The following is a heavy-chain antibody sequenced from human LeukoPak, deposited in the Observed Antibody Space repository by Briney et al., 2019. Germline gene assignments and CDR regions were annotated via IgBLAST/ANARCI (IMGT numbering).Heavy chain of an antibody. CDR2: IDRNGDST. Sequence: PGGSLRLSCAASGFTFDDYGMSWVRQAPGKGLEWVSGIDRNGDSTGYADSVKGRFTIPRDNSKNTLYLQMNSLRAEDTAVYYCAKDVGVVVVAATSWGQGTLVTVSS. D-gene: IGHD2-15*01. CDR3: AKDVGVVVVAATS. V-gene: IGHV3-20*04. CDR1: GFTFDDYG. J-gene: IGHJ5*02.